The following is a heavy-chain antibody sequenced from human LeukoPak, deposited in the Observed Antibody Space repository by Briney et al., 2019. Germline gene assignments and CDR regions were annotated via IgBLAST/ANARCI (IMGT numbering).Heavy chain of an antibody. Sequence: SETLSLTCSVSGGSISSSTYYWGWIRQPPGKGLEWIGTIYYSGTTYYNPSLKSRVTISVDTSKNQFSLKLSSVTAADTAVHYCARLVGAATDPFDYWGQGTLVTVSS. CDR2: IYYSGTT. CDR3: ARLVGAATDPFDY. V-gene: IGHV4-39*01. CDR1: GGSISSSTYY. J-gene: IGHJ4*02. D-gene: IGHD1-26*01.